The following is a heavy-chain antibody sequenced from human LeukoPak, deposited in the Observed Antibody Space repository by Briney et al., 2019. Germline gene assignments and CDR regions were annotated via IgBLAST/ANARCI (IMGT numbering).Heavy chain of an antibody. CDR3: TTDIPSGSYYYFDY. CDR2: IKSKTDVGTT. Sequence: GGSLRLSCAASGFTLSNAWMSWVRQAPGKGLEWVGRIKSKTDVGTTDYAPPVKGRFTISRDDSKNTLYLQMNSLNTEDAAVYYCTTDIPSGSYYYFDYWGQGTLVTVSS. J-gene: IGHJ4*02. D-gene: IGHD3-10*01. CDR1: GFTLSNAW. V-gene: IGHV3-15*01.